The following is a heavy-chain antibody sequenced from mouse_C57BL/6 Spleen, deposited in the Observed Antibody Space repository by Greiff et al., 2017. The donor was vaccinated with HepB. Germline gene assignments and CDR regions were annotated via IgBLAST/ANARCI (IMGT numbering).Heavy chain of an antibody. V-gene: IGHV2-2*01. Sequence: VQLVESGPGLVQPSQSLSITCTVSGFSLTSYGVHWVRQSPGKGLEWLGVIWSGGSTDYNAAFISRLSISKDNSKSQVFFKMNSLQADDTAIYYCARNTGTGAFDYWGQGTTLTVSS. CDR3: ARNTGTGAFDY. CDR1: GFSLTSYG. J-gene: IGHJ2*01. CDR2: IWSGGST. D-gene: IGHD4-1*01.